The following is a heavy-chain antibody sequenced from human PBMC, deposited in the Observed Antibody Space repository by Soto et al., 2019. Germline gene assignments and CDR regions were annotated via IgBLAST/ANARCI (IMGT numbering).Heavy chain of an antibody. CDR3: ARMLTMVRGVTGLRDFDF. D-gene: IGHD3-10*01. V-gene: IGHV3-23*01. Sequence: EVQLLESGGDLVQDGGSLRLSCAASGFTFSSYAMSWVRQAPGKGLXWVSAIXGGGVTIYYLDSVKGRFTISRDNSKDTLYLEMNSLTAEDTAVYYCARMLTMVRGVTGLRDFDFWGQGALVTVSS. CDR2: IXGGGVTI. CDR1: GFTFSSYA. J-gene: IGHJ4*02.